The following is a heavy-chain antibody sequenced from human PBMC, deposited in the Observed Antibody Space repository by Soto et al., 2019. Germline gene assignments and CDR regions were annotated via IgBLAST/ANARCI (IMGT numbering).Heavy chain of an antibody. CDR1: GFTVSSNY. CDR3: ARGRNWNYGDYFDY. CDR2: IYSGGST. V-gene: IGHV3-53*04. Sequence: GGSLRLSCAASGFTVSSNYMSWVRQAPGKGLEWVSVIYSGGSTYYADSVKGRFTISRHNSKSTLYLQMNSLRAEDTAVYYCARGRNWNYGDYFDYWGQGTLVTVSS. J-gene: IGHJ4*02. D-gene: IGHD1-7*01.